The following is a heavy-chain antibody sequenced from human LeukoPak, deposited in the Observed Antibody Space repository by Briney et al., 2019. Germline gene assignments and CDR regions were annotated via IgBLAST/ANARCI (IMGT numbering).Heavy chain of an antibody. D-gene: IGHD1/OR15-1a*01. V-gene: IGHV3-11*01. CDR1: GFTFSGFY. CDR3: AKTARTLDY. J-gene: IGHJ4*02. Sequence: GGSLRLSCAASGFTFSGFYMTWIRQAPGRGLEWIPYISTTGSDISYADSVKGRFTISRDNVKNSLYLQMNSLTAEDTAVYYCAKTARTLDYWGQGTLVTASS. CDR2: ISTTGSDI.